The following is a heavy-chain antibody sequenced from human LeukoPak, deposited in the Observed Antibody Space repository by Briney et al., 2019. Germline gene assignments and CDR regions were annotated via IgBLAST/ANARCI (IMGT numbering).Heavy chain of an antibody. V-gene: IGHV4-30-4*01. Sequence: SQTLSLTCIVSGGSIRSDDCYWSWIRQSPGMGLEWIGYIFHSGDTFYNPSLKSRVTISVDTSKNQFSLKLSSVTAADTAVYYCARGLRGTADYWGQGTLVTVSS. CDR1: GGSIRSDDCY. D-gene: IGHD1-1*01. CDR2: IFHSGDT. J-gene: IGHJ4*02. CDR3: ARGLRGTADY.